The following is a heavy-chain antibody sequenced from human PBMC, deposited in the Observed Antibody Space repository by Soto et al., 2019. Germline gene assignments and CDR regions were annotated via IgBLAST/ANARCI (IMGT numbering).Heavy chain of an antibody. Sequence: QVQLVQSGAEVKKPGASVKVSCTTSGYTFTSYSINWVRQAPGQGLEWLGLISGYNGNTNYAQKLRGRVTLTADTSTSTAYMELRSLRYDDAALYYCARGGVGDTFRLLDWGQGTLVTVSS. D-gene: IGHD1-26*01. J-gene: IGHJ4*02. V-gene: IGHV1-18*01. CDR3: ARGGVGDTFRLLD. CDR1: GYTFTSYS. CDR2: ISGYNGNT.